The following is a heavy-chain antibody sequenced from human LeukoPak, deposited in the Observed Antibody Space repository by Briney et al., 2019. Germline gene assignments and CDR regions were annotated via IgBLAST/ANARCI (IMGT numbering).Heavy chain of an antibody. J-gene: IGHJ4*02. CDR3: AKGGYDILTGYGY. CDR2: ISGSGGST. D-gene: IGHD3-9*01. V-gene: IGHV3-23*01. Sequence: GGSLRLSCAASGFTFSSSVMSWVRQAPGKGLEWVSAISGSGGSTYYADSVKGRFTISRDNSKNTLYLQMNSLRAEDAAVYYCAKGGYDILTGYGYWGQGTLVTVSS. CDR1: GFTFSSSV.